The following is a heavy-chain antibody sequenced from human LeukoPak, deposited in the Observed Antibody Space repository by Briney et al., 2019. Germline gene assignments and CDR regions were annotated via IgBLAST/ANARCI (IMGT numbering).Heavy chain of an antibody. J-gene: IGHJ4*02. CDR3: ARTTPAGPYSSSWRYYFDY. D-gene: IGHD6-13*01. V-gene: IGHV1-69*04. Sequence: ASVKVSCKASGGTFSSYAISWVRQAPGQGLEWMGRIIPILGIANYAQKFQGRVTITADKSTSTAYMELSSLRSEDTAVYYCARTTPAGPYSSSWRYYFDYWGQGTLVTVSS. CDR2: IIPILGIA. CDR1: GGTFSSYA.